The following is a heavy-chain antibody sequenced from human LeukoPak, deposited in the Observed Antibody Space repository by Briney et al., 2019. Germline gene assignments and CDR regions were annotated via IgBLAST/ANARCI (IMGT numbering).Heavy chain of an antibody. CDR1: GFTFSDYY. D-gene: IGHD5-18*01. V-gene: IGHV4-31*02. CDR3: ARGYSYGYAPDAFDI. J-gene: IGHJ3*02. Sequence: LRLSCAASGFTFSDYYWSWIRQHPGKGLEWIGYIYYSGSTYYNPSLKSRVTISVDTSKNQFSLKLSSVTAADTAVYYCARGYSYGYAPDAFDIWGQGTMVTVSS. CDR2: IYYSGST.